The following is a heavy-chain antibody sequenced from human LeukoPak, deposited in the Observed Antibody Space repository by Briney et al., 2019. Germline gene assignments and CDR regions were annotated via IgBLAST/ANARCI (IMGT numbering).Heavy chain of an antibody. D-gene: IGHD3-10*01. CDR3: AIKYYGSGSYYNWFDP. V-gene: IGHV1-3*01. CDR1: GYTFTSYA. CDR2: INAGNGNT. Sequence: ASVKVSCKASGYTFTSYAMHWVRQAPGQRLEWMGWINAGNGNTKYSQKFQGRVTITRDTSASTAYMELSSLRSEDTAVYYCAIKYYGSGSYYNWFDPWGQGTLVTVSS. J-gene: IGHJ5*02.